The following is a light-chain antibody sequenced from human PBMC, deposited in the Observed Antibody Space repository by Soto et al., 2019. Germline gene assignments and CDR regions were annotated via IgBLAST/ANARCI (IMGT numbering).Light chain of an antibody. CDR3: QHYNSYSEA. V-gene: IGKV1-5*03. CDR1: HTISSW. CDR2: KAC. J-gene: IGKJ1*01. Sequence: DIQMTQPPSTLSGSVGDRVTITCLSCHTISSWLAWYQQNPWKAPKLLIYKACTLKSGVPSRFSGSGSGTEFTLTISSLQPDDFATYYCQHYNSYSEAFGQGTKV.